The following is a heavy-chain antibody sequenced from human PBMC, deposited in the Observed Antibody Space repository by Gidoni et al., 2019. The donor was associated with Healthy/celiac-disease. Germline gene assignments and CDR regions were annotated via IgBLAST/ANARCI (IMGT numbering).Heavy chain of an antibody. CDR1: GFTFSSYA. Sequence: EVQLLESGGGLVQPGGSLRLSCAASGFTFSSYAMSWVRQAPGKGLEWVSAISGSGGSPYYADSVKGRFTISRDNSKNTLYLQMNSLRAEDTAVYYCAKDRSSGWDPVAFFDYWGQGTLVTVSS. CDR3: AKDRSSGWDPVAFFDY. J-gene: IGHJ4*02. CDR2: ISGSGGSP. V-gene: IGHV3-23*01. D-gene: IGHD6-19*01.